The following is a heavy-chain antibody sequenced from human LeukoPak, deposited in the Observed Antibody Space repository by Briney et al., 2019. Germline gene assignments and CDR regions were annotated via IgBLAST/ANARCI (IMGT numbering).Heavy chain of an antibody. Sequence: GGSLRLSCEASGFTFTTYSMTWVRQAPGKGLEWVSIISSGSSAIFSADALKGRFTISRDDAKNSLYLQMNSLRAEDMALYYCAKGNSGSYSQDWFDPWGQGTLVTVSS. CDR1: GFTFTTYS. D-gene: IGHD1-26*01. CDR3: AKGNSGSYSQDWFDP. J-gene: IGHJ5*02. V-gene: IGHV3-21*04. CDR2: ISSGSSAI.